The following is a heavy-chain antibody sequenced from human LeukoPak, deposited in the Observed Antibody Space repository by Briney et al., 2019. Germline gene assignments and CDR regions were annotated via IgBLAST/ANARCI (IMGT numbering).Heavy chain of an antibody. Sequence: GGSLRLSCAASGFTFSSYAMHWVRQAPGKGLEYVSAISSNGGSTYYANSVKGRFTISRDNSKNTLYLQMGSLRAEDMAVYYCARSLGLVMVLDYWGQGTLVTVSS. CDR3: ARSLGLVMVLDY. CDR2: ISSNGGST. D-gene: IGHD3/OR15-3a*01. CDR1: GFTFSSYA. V-gene: IGHV3-64*01. J-gene: IGHJ4*02.